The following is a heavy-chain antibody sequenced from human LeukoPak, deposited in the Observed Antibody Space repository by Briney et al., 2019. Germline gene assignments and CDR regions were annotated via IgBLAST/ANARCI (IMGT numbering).Heavy chain of an antibody. Sequence: GGSLRLSCAASGFTFNRYYMYWIRQAPGKGLVWASRISDDGRVTLYADFVKGRFTISRDNAKNTLSLQMNSLRVEDTAVYYCVRDVAPSGTVWFDSWGQGTLVTVPS. CDR3: VRDVAPSGTVWFDS. CDR2: ISDDGRVT. D-gene: IGHD6-13*01. CDR1: GFTFNRYY. V-gene: IGHV3-74*01. J-gene: IGHJ5*01.